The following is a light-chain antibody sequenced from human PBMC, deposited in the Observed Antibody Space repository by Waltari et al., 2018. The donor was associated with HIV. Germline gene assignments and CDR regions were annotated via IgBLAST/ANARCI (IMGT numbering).Light chain of an antibody. CDR1: SGHSNYA. CDR2: LNSDGSH. J-gene: IGLJ3*02. V-gene: IGLV4-69*01. CDR3: QTWGTGMV. Sequence: QLVLTQSPSASASLGASVKPTCTLSSGHSNYAIAWPQQQPEQGPRYLMKLNSDGSHYKGDGIPDRFSGSSSGAERYLTISSLQSEDEADYYCQTWGTGMVFGGGTKLTVL.